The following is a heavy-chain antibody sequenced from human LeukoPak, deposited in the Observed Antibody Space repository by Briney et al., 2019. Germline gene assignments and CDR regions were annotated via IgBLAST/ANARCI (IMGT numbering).Heavy chain of an antibody. J-gene: IGHJ3*02. D-gene: IGHD2-21*02. CDR2: IYYSGST. V-gene: IGHV4-59*01. CDR3: ARCGGDCYYSPAFDI. CDR1: GGSISSYY. Sequence: ESSETLSLTCTVSGGSISSYYWSGIRQPPGKGLEWIGYIYYSGSTNYNPSLKSRVTISVDTSKNQFSLKLSSVTAADTAVYYCARCGGDCYYSPAFDIWGQGTMVTVSS.